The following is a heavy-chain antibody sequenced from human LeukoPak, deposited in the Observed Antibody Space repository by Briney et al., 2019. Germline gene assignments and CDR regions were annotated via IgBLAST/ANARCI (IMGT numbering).Heavy chain of an antibody. CDR3: ARDLGNWFDP. J-gene: IGHJ5*02. V-gene: IGHV4-34*01. CDR1: GGSFSGYY. Sequence: PSETLSLTCAVYGGSFSGYYWSRIRQPPGKGLEWIGEIYHSGSTNHNPSLKSRVTMSEDTSKNQFSLKLSSVTAADTAVYYCARDLGNWFDPWGQGTLVTVSS. CDR2: IYHSGST.